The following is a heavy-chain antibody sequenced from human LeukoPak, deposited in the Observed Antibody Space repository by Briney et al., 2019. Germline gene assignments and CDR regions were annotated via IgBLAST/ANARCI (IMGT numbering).Heavy chain of an antibody. CDR3: ARGRVAGTSYYYGMDV. D-gene: IGHD6-19*01. Sequence: PGGSLRLSCAASGFTFSSYGMHWVRQAPGKGLEWVAVIWYDGSNKYYADSVKGRFTISRDNSKNTLYLQMNSLRAEDTAVYYCARGRVAGTSYYYGMDVWGQGTTVTVSS. J-gene: IGHJ6*02. V-gene: IGHV3-33*01. CDR2: IWYDGSNK. CDR1: GFTFSSYG.